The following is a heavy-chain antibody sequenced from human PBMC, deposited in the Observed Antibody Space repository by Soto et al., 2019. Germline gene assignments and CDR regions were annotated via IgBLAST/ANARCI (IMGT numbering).Heavy chain of an antibody. D-gene: IGHD4-4*01. CDR3: VKPPVITASYYYYDMAV. V-gene: IGHV3-23*01. CDR1: GFTFSTYP. Sequence: EAQLLESGGGLVQPGGSLRLSCAASGFTFSTYPMSWVRQAPVKGLEWVSGFSGSGISTYYTDSVNGRFTISRDNSKNTVFLQMNSLRDEDTAVYYCVKPPVITASYYYYDMAVWGQGNTVTVSS. J-gene: IGHJ6*01. CDR2: FSGSGIST.